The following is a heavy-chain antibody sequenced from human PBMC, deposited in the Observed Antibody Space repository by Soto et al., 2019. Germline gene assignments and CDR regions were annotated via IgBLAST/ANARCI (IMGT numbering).Heavy chain of an antibody. Sequence: SETLSLTCAVSGDSITNNNWWTWLRQSPGKGLEWIGEMHHGGNPDYNPSLRSRVTISVDKSKIQFSLHLSSVTAADSAVYYCARTSGGTYSFDPWGQGTLVTVSS. CDR3: ARTSGGTYSFDP. CDR1: GDSITNNNW. J-gene: IGHJ5*02. D-gene: IGHD3-10*01. V-gene: IGHV4-4*02. CDR2: MHHGGNP.